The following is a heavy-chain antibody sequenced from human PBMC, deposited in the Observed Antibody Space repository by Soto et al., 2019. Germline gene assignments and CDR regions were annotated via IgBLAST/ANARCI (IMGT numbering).Heavy chain of an antibody. CDR1: GGSISSGGYS. D-gene: IGHD3-3*01. CDR2: IYHSGST. Sequence: QLQLQESGSGLVKPSQTLSLTCAVSGGSISSGGYSWSWIRQPPGKGLEWIGYIYHSGSTYYNPSLKRRVTTAVDRPKNPFPRKLSSVTAADTAVYYCARVREGDWFDPWGQGPLVTVSS. V-gene: IGHV4-30-2*01. J-gene: IGHJ5*02. CDR3: ARVREGDWFDP.